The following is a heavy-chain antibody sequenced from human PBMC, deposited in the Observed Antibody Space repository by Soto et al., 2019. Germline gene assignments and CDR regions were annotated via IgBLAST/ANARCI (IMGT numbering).Heavy chain of an antibody. CDR2: ISWNSGSI. CDR3: AKGIAAADTHYYYYYMDV. V-gene: IGHV3-9*01. D-gene: IGHD6-13*01. Sequence: GGSLRLSCAASGFTFDDYAMHWVRQAPGKGLEWVSGISWNSGSIGYADSVKGRFTISRDNAKNSLYLQMNSLRAEDTALYYCAKGIAAADTHYYYYYMDVWGKGTTVTVSS. CDR1: GFTFDDYA. J-gene: IGHJ6*03.